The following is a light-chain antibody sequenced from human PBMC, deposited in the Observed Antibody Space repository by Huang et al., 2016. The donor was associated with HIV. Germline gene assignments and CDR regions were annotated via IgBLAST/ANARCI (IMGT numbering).Light chain of an antibody. V-gene: IGKV2-29*02. CDR3: LQGIFFPYS. Sequence: DVVMTQTPPSLSVTPGQPASISCKSSQSLLHSDGKTSLYWFFQKPGQSPQLLIYQVSSRFSGVSERFRGGGSGTDFTLKISRVEAEDVGTYYCLQGIFFPYSFGPGTKLELK. CDR2: QVS. J-gene: IGKJ2*03. CDR1: QSLLHSDGKTS.